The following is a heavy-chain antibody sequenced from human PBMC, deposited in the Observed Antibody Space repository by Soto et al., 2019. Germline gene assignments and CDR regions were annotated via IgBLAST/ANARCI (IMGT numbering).Heavy chain of an antibody. J-gene: IGHJ6*03. CDR1: GGSFSGYY. CDR3: ARGLLRTTVTPGYYYMDV. V-gene: IGHV4-34*01. CDR2: INHSGST. Sequence: QVQLQQWGAGLLKPSETLSLTCAVYGGSFSGYYWSWIXQPPXKGLEWXGEINHSGSTNYNPSLKSRVTISVDTSKNQFSLKLSSVTAADTAVYYCARGLLRTTVTPGYYYMDVWGKGTTVTVSS. D-gene: IGHD4-17*01.